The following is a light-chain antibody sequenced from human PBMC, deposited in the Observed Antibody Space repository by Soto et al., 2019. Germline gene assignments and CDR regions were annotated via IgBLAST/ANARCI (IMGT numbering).Light chain of an antibody. CDR1: SSDVGTYDD. J-gene: IGLJ1*01. Sequence: QSVLTQPASVSASPGQSITISCTGTSSDVGTYDDVSWYRQHPGKAPRLLIYEVTNRPSGVSNRFSGSKSGDTASLTISGLQAEDEGDYYCSSYTIGSTYVFGRGTKVTVL. CDR3: SSYTIGSTYV. CDR2: EVT. V-gene: IGLV2-14*01.